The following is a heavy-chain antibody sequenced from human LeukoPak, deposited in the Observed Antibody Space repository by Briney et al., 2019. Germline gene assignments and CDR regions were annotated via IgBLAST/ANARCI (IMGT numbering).Heavy chain of an antibody. CDR3: ARRYYYNLGSFPFDF. CDR2: IHNSGTT. D-gene: IGHD3-10*01. V-gene: IGHV4-34*01. J-gene: IGHJ4*02. Sequence: SETLSLTCAVSGGPFSGYFWIWIRQSSGKGLEGIGEIHNSGTTNYNPSLNSRITISADTSKNQFYLNLSSVTAADTAVYYCARRYYYNLGSFPFDFWGQGTLVTVSS. CDR1: GGPFSGYF.